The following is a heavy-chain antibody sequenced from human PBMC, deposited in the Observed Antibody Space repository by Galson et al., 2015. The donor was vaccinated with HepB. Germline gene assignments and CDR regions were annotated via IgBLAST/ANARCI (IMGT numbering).Heavy chain of an antibody. J-gene: IGHJ3*02. CDR3: ARVCTSCPHLNAFDM. D-gene: IGHD2-2*01. CDR2: INPSDGST. CDR1: EHTFANYY. Sequence: SVKVSCKASEHTFANYYMHWVRQAPGQGLEWMGIINPSDGSTKYAQEFQGRVTMTGDTSTSTVYMELSSLISDDTAVYYCARVCTSCPHLNAFDMWGQGTLVTASS. V-gene: IGHV1-46*01.